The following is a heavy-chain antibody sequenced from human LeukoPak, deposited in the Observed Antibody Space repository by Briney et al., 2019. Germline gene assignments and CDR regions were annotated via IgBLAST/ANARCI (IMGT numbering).Heavy chain of an antibody. D-gene: IGHD3-22*01. V-gene: IGHV3-11*06. CDR3: ARAERYYDSSGYYRY. CDR2: ISSSGTYT. Sequence: PGGSLRLSCAASGFPFSDYYMSWIRQAPGKGLEWISYISSSGTYTNYEDSVRGRFTISRDNSKNTLYLQMNSLRAEDTAVYYCARAERYYDSSGYYRYWGQGTLVTVSS. J-gene: IGHJ4*02. CDR1: GFPFSDYY.